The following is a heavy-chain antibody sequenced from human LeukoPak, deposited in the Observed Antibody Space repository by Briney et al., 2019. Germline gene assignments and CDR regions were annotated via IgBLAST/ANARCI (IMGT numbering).Heavy chain of an antibody. D-gene: IGHD3-3*01. Sequence: SETLSPTCAVYGGSFSGYYWSWIRQPPGKGLEWIGEINHSGSTNYNPSLKSRVTISVDTSKNQFSLKLSSVTAADTAVYYCARVKIKGGITIFKEYHYMDVWGKGTTVTVSS. CDR2: INHSGST. CDR1: GGSFSGYY. V-gene: IGHV4-34*01. J-gene: IGHJ6*03. CDR3: ARVKIKGGITIFKEYHYMDV.